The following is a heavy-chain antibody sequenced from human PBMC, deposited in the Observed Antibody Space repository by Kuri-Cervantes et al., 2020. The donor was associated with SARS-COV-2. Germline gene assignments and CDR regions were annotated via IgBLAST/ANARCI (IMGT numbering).Heavy chain of an antibody. CDR1: GFTFDDYG. Sequence: GESLKISCAASGFTFDDYGMSWVRQAPGKGLEWVANIKQDGSEKYYVDSVKGRFTISRDNAKNSLYLQMNSLRAEDMALYYCAKDSVSYYYGSGSFILDYWGQGTLVTVSS. D-gene: IGHD3-10*01. CDR3: AKDSVSYYYGSGSFILDY. J-gene: IGHJ4*02. CDR2: IKQDGSEK. V-gene: IGHV3-7*03.